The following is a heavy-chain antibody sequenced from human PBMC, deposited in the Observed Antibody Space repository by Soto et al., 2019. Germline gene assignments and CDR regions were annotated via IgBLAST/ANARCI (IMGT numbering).Heavy chain of an antibody. CDR1: GYTFTSYA. Sequence: QVYLVQSGAEVKKPGASVKVSCKASGYTFTSYAMHWVRQAPGQGLEWMGRINVGNGNTEYSQKFQGRVTITRDTSASTAYMELSRLRSEDTAVYYCAREGELCGGKCWNYDWLAPWGQGTMVTVSS. D-gene: IGHD2-21*01. CDR3: AREGELCGGKCWNYDWLAP. J-gene: IGHJ5*02. CDR2: INVGNGNT. V-gene: IGHV1-3*01.